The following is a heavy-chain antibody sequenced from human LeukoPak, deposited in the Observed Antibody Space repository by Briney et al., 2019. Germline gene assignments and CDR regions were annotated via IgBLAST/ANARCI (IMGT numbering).Heavy chain of an antibody. V-gene: IGHV4-59*11. Sequence: SETLSLTCTVSDGPIRSHYWTWIRQSPVKGLEWIGDISNSGSTKYNPSLQSRVTISIDTSKSQFSLRLSSVTAADTAVYYCGRDALVGYFSYYYIDVWGKGITVTVS. CDR2: ISNSGST. D-gene: IGHD2-15*01. CDR1: DGPIRSHY. J-gene: IGHJ6*03. CDR3: GRDALVGYFSYYYIDV.